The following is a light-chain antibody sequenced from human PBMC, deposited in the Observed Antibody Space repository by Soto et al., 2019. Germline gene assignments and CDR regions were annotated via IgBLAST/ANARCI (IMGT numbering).Light chain of an antibody. J-gene: IGKJ1*01. V-gene: IGKV1-5*03. CDR2: KAS. CDR3: QHYNSYSEA. CDR1: QSISSW. Sequence: DIQMTQSPSTLSASVGDRVTITCPASQSISSWLAWYQQKPGKAPKLLIYKASTLKSGVPSRFSGSGSGTEFTLTISSLQPDDFATYYCQHYNSYSEAVGQGTKVDIK.